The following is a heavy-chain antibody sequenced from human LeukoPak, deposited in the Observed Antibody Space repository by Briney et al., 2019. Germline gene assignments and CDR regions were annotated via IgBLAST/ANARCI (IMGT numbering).Heavy chain of an antibody. CDR1: GGSISNY. J-gene: IGHJ6*03. Sequence: SETLSLTCTVSGGSISNYWSWIRQPPGKGLEWIGYIYYSGSTNYNPSLKSRVTISVDTSKNQFSLKLSSVTAADTAVYYCARVEYSSRWGYYYYYMDVWGKGTTVTISS. V-gene: IGHV4-59*01. CDR2: IYYSGST. CDR3: ARVEYSSRWGYYYYYMDV. D-gene: IGHD6-13*01.